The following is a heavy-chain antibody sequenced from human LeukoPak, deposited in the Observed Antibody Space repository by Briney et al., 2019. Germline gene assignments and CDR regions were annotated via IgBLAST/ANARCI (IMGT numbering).Heavy chain of an antibody. CDR2: INHSGST. Sequence: PSETLSLTCAVYGGSFSGYYWSWIRQPPGKGLGWIGEINHSGSTSYNPSLKSRVTISVDTSKNQFSLKLSSVTAAVTAVYSCARADYDFWSGYFYWGQGTLVTVSS. CDR1: GGSFSGYY. D-gene: IGHD3-3*01. V-gene: IGHV4-34*01. J-gene: IGHJ1*01. CDR3: ARADYDFWSGYFY.